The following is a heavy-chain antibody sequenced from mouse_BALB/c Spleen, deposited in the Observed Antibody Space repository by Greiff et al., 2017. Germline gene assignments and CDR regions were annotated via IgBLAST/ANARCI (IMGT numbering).Heavy chain of an antibody. CDR3: ARRGNYWYFDV. CDR2: ISSGSSTI. D-gene: IGHD2-1*01. CDR1: GFTFSSFG. Sequence: EVKLVESGGGLVQPGGSRKLSCAASGFTFSSFGMHWVRQAPEKGLEWVAYISSGSSTIYYADTVKGRFTISRDNPKNTPFLQMTSLRSEDTAMYYCARRGNYWYFDVWGAGTTVTVSS. J-gene: IGHJ1*01. V-gene: IGHV5-17*02.